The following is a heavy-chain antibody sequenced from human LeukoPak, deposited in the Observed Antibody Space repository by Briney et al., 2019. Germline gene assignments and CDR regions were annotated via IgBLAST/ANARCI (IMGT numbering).Heavy chain of an antibody. Sequence: GGSLRLSCAASGFTFSSYWMSWVRQAPGKGLEWVANIKQDGSEKYYVDSVKGRFTISRDNAKNSLYLQMNGLRAEDTAVYYSARGSRTIVTTKFARGHYMDVWGKGTTVTVSS. V-gene: IGHV3-7*01. J-gene: IGHJ6*03. CDR2: IKQDGSEK. CDR3: ARGSRTIVTTKFARGHYMDV. D-gene: IGHD5-12*01. CDR1: GFTFSSYW.